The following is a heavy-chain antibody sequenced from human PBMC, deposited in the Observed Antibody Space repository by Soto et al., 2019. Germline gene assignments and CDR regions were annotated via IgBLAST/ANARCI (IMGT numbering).Heavy chain of an antibody. CDR3: SSDRASSRWYYLDI. CDR2: IWYDGSNK. Sequence: QVQLVESGGGVVQPGRSLRLSCAASGFTFSSYGMHWVRQAPGKGLEWVAVIWYDGSNKYYGDSVKRRFTTSRDNDKNALCLRPNCPGADDTAVYYLSSDRASSRWYYLDIWCQGKLLAVSS. D-gene: IGHD6-13*01. CDR1: GFTFSSYG. J-gene: IGHJ4*02. V-gene: IGHV3-33*01.